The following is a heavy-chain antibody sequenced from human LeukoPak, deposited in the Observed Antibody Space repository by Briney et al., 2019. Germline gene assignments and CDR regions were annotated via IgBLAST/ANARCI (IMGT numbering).Heavy chain of an antibody. CDR1: GFTFSAYD. CDR2: ISRSGSTP. D-gene: IGHD3-16*01. Sequence: PGGSLRLSCAGSGFTFSAYDLSWVRQAQGQGLEWVAAISRSGSTPYYTASVKGRFTVSRNNSKNTLFLRMNSLRAGDTAVYYCANLTPDYTTPTGFWGRGTLVTVSS. V-gene: IGHV3-23*01. CDR3: ANLTPDYTTPTGF. J-gene: IGHJ4*02.